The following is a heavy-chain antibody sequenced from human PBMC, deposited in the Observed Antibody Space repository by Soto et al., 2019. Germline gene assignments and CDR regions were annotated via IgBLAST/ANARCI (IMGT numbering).Heavy chain of an antibody. CDR2: IWYDGSNK. CDR1: GFTFSSYG. Sequence: GGSLRLSCAASGFTFSSYGMHWVRQAPGKGLEWVAVIWYDGSNKYYADSVKGRFTISRDNSKNTLYLQMNSLRAEDTAVYYCARDVSYYYDSSGYSRWGQGTLVTVSS. D-gene: IGHD3-22*01. J-gene: IGHJ4*02. CDR3: ARDVSYYYDSSGYSR. V-gene: IGHV3-33*01.